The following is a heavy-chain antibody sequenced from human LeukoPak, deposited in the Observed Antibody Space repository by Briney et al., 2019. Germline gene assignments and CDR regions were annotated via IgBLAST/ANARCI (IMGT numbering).Heavy chain of an antibody. CDR1: GFTFSDYY. D-gene: IGHD1-26*01. J-gene: IGHJ5*02. Sequence: TGGSLRLSCAASGFTFSDYYMSWIRQAPGKGLEWVSYISSSGSTIYYADSVKGRFTISRDNAKNSLYLQMNSLRAEDTAVYYCARSASGSYSFWFDPWGQGTLVTVSS. CDR3: ARSASGSYSFWFDP. CDR2: ISSSGSTI. V-gene: IGHV3-11*04.